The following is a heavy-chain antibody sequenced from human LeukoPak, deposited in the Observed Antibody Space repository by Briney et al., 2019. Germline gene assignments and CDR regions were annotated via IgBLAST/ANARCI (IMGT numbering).Heavy chain of an antibody. CDR2: ISPNSGGT. J-gene: IGHJ5*02. CDR3: ARDLDYGDLGGWFDP. CDR1: GYTFTGYY. V-gene: IGHV1-2*02. Sequence: APVKVSCKASGYTFTGYYMHWVRQAPGQGLEWMGWISPNSGGTNYAQKFQGRVTMTRDTSISTAYMELSRLRSDDTAVYYCARDLDYGDLGGWFDPWGQGTLVTVSS. D-gene: IGHD4-17*01.